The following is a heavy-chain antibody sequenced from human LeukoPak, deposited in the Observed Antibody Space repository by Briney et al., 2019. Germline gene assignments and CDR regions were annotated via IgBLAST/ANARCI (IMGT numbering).Heavy chain of an antibody. CDR1: GYTFTSYY. V-gene: IGHV1-46*01. Sequence: RASVKVSCKASGYTFTSYYMHWVRQAPGQGLEWMGIINPSGGSTSYAQKFQGRVTMTRDTSISTAYMELSRLRSDDTAVYYCAREGGYYYGSGSYYNDAFDIWGQGTMVTVSS. CDR3: AREGGYYYGSGSYYNDAFDI. D-gene: IGHD3-10*01. CDR2: INPSGGST. J-gene: IGHJ3*02.